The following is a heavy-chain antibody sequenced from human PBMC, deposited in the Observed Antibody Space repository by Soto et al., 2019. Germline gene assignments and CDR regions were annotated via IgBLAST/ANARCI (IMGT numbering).Heavy chain of an antibody. CDR1: GGSFSSYA. CDR3: ARDRGAARREYFFRF. Sequence: QVQLVQSGAEVKKPGSSVKLSCKASGGSFSSYAISWVRQAPGLGLEYMGGVIPALGTPNYAQKFQGRVTISADASTSTAYVELNSLTSDDTALYYCARDRGAARREYFFRFWGQGTLVTVSS. D-gene: IGHD6-6*01. CDR2: VIPALGTP. V-gene: IGHV1-69*12. J-gene: IGHJ4*02.